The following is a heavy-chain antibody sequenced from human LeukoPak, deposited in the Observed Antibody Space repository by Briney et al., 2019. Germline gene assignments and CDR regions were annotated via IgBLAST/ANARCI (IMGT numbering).Heavy chain of an antibody. V-gene: IGHV3-74*01. CDR3: ARRWYTGTYYYFDL. CDR1: GFTLSTHW. D-gene: IGHD1-26*01. J-gene: IGHJ4*02. Sequence: GGSLRLSCAASGFTLSTHWMHWVRQAPGKGLVWVSRINGDGTTTSYADSVKGRFTISRVNAKGTLYLEMDSLRAEDTAIYYCARRWYTGTYYYFDLWGQGTLVTVSS. CDR2: INGDGTTT.